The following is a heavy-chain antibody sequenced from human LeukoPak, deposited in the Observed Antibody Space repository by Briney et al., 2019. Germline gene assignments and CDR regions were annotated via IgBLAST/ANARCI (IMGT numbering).Heavy chain of an antibody. V-gene: IGHV3-48*02. D-gene: IGHD2-8*02. CDR2: ISSSGTTI. Sequence: PGGSLRLSCAASGFTFSSYSMYWVRQAPGEGLEWVSYISSSGTTIYYADSVKGRFTISRDNAKNSLHLQMNSLRDKDTAVHYCARVTGTWWADYWGQGTLVTVSS. J-gene: IGHJ4*02. CDR1: GFTFSSYS. CDR3: ARVTGTWWADY.